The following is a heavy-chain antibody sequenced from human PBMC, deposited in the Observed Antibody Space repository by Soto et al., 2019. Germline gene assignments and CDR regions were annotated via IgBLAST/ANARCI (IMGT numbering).Heavy chain of an antibody. CDR2: IWYDGSNK. CDR1: GFSFSSYG. V-gene: IGHV3-33*01. CDR3: ARDGGYGSGSREDY. J-gene: IGHJ4*02. D-gene: IGHD3-10*01. Sequence: QVQLVESGGGVVQPGRSLRLSCAASGFSFSSYGMHWVRQAPGKGLEWVAIIWYDGSNKYYADFVKGRFTISRDNSKNTLLLQMSNLRVEDTAVYYWARDGGYGSGSREDYWGQGTLVTVSS.